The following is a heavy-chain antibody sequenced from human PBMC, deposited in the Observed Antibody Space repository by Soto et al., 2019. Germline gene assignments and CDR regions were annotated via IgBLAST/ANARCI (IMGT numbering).Heavy chain of an antibody. D-gene: IGHD2-15*01. CDR1: GYSFISYG. CDR3: ARGRRLRYCSGGSCQPETYYYYMDV. Sequence: ASVKVSCKASGYSFISYGISWVRQAPGQGLEWMGWISAYNGNTNYAQKLQGRVTMTTDTSTSTAFMELRSLRSEDTAVYYCARGRRLRYCSGGSCQPETYYYYMDVWGKGTTVTVSS. CDR2: ISAYNGNT. V-gene: IGHV1-18*01. J-gene: IGHJ6*03.